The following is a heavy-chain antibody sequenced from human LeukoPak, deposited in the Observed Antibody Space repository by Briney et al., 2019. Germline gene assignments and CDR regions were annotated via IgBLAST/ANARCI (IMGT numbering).Heavy chain of an antibody. D-gene: IGHD3-10*01. CDR2: ISYDGSNK. J-gene: IGHJ4*02. Sequence: GGSLRLSCAASGFTFSSYAMHWVRQAPGKGLEWVAVISYDGSNKYYADSVKGRFTISRDNSKDTLYLQMDSLTADDTATYYCAKPFYYGSGSYYGNFLHWGQGTLVTVSS. CDR1: GFTFSSYA. CDR3: AKPFYYGSGSYYGNFLH. V-gene: IGHV3-30*04.